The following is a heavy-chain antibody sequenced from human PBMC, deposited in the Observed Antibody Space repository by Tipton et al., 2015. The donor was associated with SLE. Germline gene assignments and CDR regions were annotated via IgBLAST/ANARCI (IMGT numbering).Heavy chain of an antibody. Sequence: TLSLTCTVSGYSISSGYYWGWIRQPPGKGLEWIGSIYHSGSTYYNPPLKSRVTISVDTSKNQFSLKLSSVPAADTAVYYCASGVEGGGFDYWGQGTLVTVSS. D-gene: IGHD1-1*01. J-gene: IGHJ4*02. V-gene: IGHV4-38-2*02. CDR1: GYSISSGYY. CDR2: IYHSGST. CDR3: ASGVEGGGFDY.